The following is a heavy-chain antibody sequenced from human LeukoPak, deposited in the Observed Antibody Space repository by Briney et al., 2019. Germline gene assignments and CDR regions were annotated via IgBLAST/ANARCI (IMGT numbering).Heavy chain of an antibody. J-gene: IGHJ3*02. CDR3: ARGRQQLPPGI. V-gene: IGHV1-18*01. Sequence: ASVKVSCKASGYTFTSYGISWVRQAPGQGLEWMGWISAYNGNTNYAQKLQGRVTMTRDTSTSTAYMELKSLKSDDTAVYFCARGRQQLPPGIWGQGTMVTVSS. CDR2: ISAYNGNT. D-gene: IGHD6-13*01. CDR1: GYTFTSYG.